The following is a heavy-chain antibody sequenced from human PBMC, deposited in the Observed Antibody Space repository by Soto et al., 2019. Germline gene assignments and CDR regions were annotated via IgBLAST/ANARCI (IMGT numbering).Heavy chain of an antibody. CDR1: GGSIIGHY. CDR3: ARDVDIGRRPTGDWFDP. J-gene: IGHJ5*02. V-gene: IGHV4-59*11. D-gene: IGHD3-10*01. Sequence: QVQLQESGPGLVKPSETLSLTCSVSGGSIIGHYWTWIRQSPGKGLEWIGYIFYSGSTNYNPSLKSRVTISVDTSKNQFSLKLSSVTAADTAVYYCARDVDIGRRPTGDWFDPWGQGTLVTVSS. CDR2: IFYSGST.